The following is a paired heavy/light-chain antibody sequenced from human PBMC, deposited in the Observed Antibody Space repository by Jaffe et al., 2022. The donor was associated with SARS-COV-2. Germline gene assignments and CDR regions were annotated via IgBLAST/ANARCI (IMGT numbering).Light chain of an antibody. CDR1: QSVSSY. Sequence: EIVLTQSPATLSLSPGERATLSCRASQSVSSYLAWYQQKPGQAPRLLIYDASNRATGIPARFSGSGSGTDFTLTISSLEPEDFAVYYCQQRSNWRVLTFGGGTKVEIK. CDR2: DAS. V-gene: IGKV3-11*01. J-gene: IGKJ4*01. CDR3: QQRSNWRVLT.
Heavy chain of an antibody. CDR3: AKDGPGMITFGVVPGYFDY. CDR1: GFTFDDYA. J-gene: IGHJ4*02. CDR2: ISWNSGSI. D-gene: IGHD3-16*01. Sequence: EVQLVESGGGLVQPGRSLRLSCAASGFTFDDYAMHWVRQAPGKGLEWVSGISWNSGSIGYADSVKGRFTISRDNAKNSLYLQMNSLRAEDTALYYCAKDGPGMITFGVVPGYFDYWGQGTLVTVSS. V-gene: IGHV3-9*01.